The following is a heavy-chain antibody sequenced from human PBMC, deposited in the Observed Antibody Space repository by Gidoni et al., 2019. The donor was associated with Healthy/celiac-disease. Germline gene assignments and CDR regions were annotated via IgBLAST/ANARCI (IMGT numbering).Heavy chain of an antibody. D-gene: IGHD2-15*01. J-gene: IGHJ4*02. CDR3: AKATILVAAYFN. CDR1: GFTFGSYA. Sequence: EVQLLESGGGLVQPGGSLSLSCAASGFTFGSYAMSWVRPAPGKGLELVSAISGSGGSTYYADSVKGRFTISRDNSKNTLYLQMNSLRAEDTAVYYCAKATILVAAYFNWGQGTLVTVSS. V-gene: IGHV3-23*01. CDR2: ISGSGGST.